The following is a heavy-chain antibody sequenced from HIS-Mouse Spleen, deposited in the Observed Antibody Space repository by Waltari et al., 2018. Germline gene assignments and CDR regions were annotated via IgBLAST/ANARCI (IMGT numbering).Heavy chain of an antibody. D-gene: IGHD6-13*01. Sequence: RLQLQESGPGLVKPSETLSLTCTVSGGSISSSSYYWGWIRQPPGKGLEWIGGIYYSGSTYYNPTLKSRVTISVDTSTNQFSLKLSSVTAADTAVYYCAREIPYSSSWYDWYFDLWGRGTLVTVSS. CDR1: GGSISSSSYY. CDR3: AREIPYSSSWYDWYFDL. CDR2: IYYSGST. J-gene: IGHJ2*01. V-gene: IGHV4-39*06.